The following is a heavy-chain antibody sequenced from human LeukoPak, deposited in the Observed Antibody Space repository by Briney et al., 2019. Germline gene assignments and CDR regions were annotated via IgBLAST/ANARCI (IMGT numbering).Heavy chain of an antibody. CDR1: GFSFRTSA. CDR3: AKDIAVGAALGAFDI. Sequence: GGSLRLSCAASGFSFRTSAMSWVRQAPGKGLEWVSGILGSGANTYYADSVKGRFTISRDNSKNTVYLQMNSLRVEDTAVVYCAKDIAVGAALGAFDIWGQGTMVSVSS. J-gene: IGHJ3*02. V-gene: IGHV3-23*01. D-gene: IGHD1-26*01. CDR2: ILGSGANT.